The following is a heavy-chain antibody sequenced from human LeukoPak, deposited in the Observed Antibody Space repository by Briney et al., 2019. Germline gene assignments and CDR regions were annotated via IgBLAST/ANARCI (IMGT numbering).Heavy chain of an antibody. V-gene: IGHV1-69*13. J-gene: IGHJ5*02. CDR1: GGTFISYA. CDR3: ARTYYYGRSGYDLAWFDP. D-gene: IGHD3-22*01. Sequence: SVKVSCKASGGTFISYAISWVRQAPGQGLEWMGGIIPIFGTANYAQKFQGRVTITADESTSTAYMELSSLRSEDTAVYYCARTYYYGRSGYDLAWFDPWGQGTLVTVSS. CDR2: IIPIFGTA.